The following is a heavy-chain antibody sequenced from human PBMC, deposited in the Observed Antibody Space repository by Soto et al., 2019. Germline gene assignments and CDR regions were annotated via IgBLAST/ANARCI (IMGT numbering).Heavy chain of an antibody. Sequence: GGSLRLSCAASGFTFSNYAMHWVRQAPGKGLEWVAVISYDGRNQYYTDSVEGRFTISRDNSKNSLYLQMNSLRAEDTAVYYCARDLAVAGLDAFDIWGQGTMVTVSS. CDR2: ISYDGRNQ. D-gene: IGHD6-19*01. J-gene: IGHJ3*02. CDR1: GFTFSNYA. CDR3: ARDLAVAGLDAFDI. V-gene: IGHV3-30*04.